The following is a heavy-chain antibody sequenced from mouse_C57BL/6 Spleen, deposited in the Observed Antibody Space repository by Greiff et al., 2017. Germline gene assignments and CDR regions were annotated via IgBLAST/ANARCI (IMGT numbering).Heavy chain of an antibody. CDR3: ARERVYDGYPWFAY. CDR1: GYTFTSYW. Sequence: QVQLKQPGAELVKPGASVKLSCKASGYTFTSYWMHWVKQRPGQGLEWIGMIHPNSGSTNYNEKFKSKATLTVDKSSSTAYMQLSSLTSEDSAVYYCARERVYDGYPWFAYWGQGTLVTVSA. V-gene: IGHV1-64*01. J-gene: IGHJ3*01. D-gene: IGHD2-3*01. CDR2: IHPNSGST.